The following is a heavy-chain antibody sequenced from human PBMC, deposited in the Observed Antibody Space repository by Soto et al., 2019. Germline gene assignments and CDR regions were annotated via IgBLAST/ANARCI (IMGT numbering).Heavy chain of an antibody. V-gene: IGHV1-69*13. CDR3: ARVSRQWLVLNWAGGYYFDY. J-gene: IGHJ4*02. CDR1: GGTFSSYA. CDR2: IIPIFGTA. Sequence: SVKVSCKASGGTFSSYAISWVRQAPGQGLEWVGGIIPIFGTANYAQKFQGRVTITADESTSTAYMELSSLRSEDTAVYYCARVSRQWLVLNWAGGYYFDYWGQGTLVTSPQ. D-gene: IGHD6-19*01.